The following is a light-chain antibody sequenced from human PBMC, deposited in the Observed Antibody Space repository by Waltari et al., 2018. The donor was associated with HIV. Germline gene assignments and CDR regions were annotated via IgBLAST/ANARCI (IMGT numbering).Light chain of an antibody. V-gene: IGKV3-20*01. CDR2: DAA. CDR3: QQYGGSPRT. J-gene: IGKJ2*01. CDR1: QSVTGDY. Sequence: EIVLTPSPGTLSVYPGARAPLPGRASQSVTGDYVAWYQQKPGQAPRLLIYDAANRATGLPDRFSGSGSGTDFTLTISRLEPEDVAVYYCQQYGGSPRTFGQGTKLEIK.